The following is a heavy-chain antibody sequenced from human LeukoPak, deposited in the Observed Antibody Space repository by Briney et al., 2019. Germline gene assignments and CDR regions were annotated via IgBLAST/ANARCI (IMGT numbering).Heavy chain of an antibody. CDR3: ARRIAAAGSNVHFDY. CDR2: INHSGST. CDR1: GGSFSGYY. Sequence: SETLSLTCAVYGGSFSGYYWSWIRQPPGKGLEWIGEINHSGSTNYNPSLKSRVTISVDTSKNQFSLKLSSVTAADTAVYYCARRIAAAGSNVHFDYWGQGTLVTVSS. J-gene: IGHJ4*02. V-gene: IGHV4-34*01. D-gene: IGHD6-13*01.